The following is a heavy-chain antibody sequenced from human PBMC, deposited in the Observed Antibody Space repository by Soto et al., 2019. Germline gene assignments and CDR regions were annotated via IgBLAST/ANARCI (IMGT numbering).Heavy chain of an antibody. Sequence: AETLSLTCAVSGYSISRGFYWGWIRQSPVKGLEWIGSIYHTGNTYYNASLRSRVTISVDTAKNQFSLKLTSVTAADTAVYYCARNKMYDDNSGKYSIDGFDIWGQGTLVTVS. CDR3: ARNKMYDDNSGKYSIDGFDI. D-gene: IGHD3-22*01. J-gene: IGHJ3*02. CDR1: GYSISRGFY. CDR2: IYHTGNT. V-gene: IGHV4-38-2*01.